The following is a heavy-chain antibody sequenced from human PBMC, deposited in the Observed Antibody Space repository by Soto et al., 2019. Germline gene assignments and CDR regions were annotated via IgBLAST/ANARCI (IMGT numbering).Heavy chain of an antibody. CDR3: ARVAGGYSGYLTIDY. CDR1: GGSISSGGYS. CDR2: IYHSGST. D-gene: IGHD5-12*01. J-gene: IGHJ4*02. V-gene: IGHV4-30-2*01. Sequence: SETLSLTCAVSGGSISSGGYSWSWIRQPPGKGLEWIGYIYHSGSTYYNPSLKSRVTISVDRSKNQFSLKLSSVTAADTAVYYCARVAGGYSGYLTIDYWGQGTLVTVSS.